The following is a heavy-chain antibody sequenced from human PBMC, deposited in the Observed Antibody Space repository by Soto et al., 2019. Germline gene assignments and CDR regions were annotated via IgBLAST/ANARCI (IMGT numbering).Heavy chain of an antibody. CDR2: ISSSSSYT. CDR1: GFTFSDYY. Sequence: GGSLRLSCAASGFTFSDYYMIWIRQAPGKGLEWVSYISSSSSYTNYADSVKGRFTISRDNAKNSLYLQMNSLRAEDTAVYYCAREITGTFYGMDVWGQGTTVTVSS. J-gene: IGHJ6*02. V-gene: IGHV3-11*06. D-gene: IGHD1-7*01. CDR3: AREITGTFYGMDV.